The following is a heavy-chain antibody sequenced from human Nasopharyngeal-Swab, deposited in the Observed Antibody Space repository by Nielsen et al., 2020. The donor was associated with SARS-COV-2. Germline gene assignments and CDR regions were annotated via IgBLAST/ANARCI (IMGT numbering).Heavy chain of an antibody. J-gene: IGHJ4*02. CDR3: ARDSGFTFGYWIFDY. Sequence: WIRQPPGKGLEWVAIVRFDGTNKYYADSVKGRFTISRDSSKNTLYLQMNSLRAEDAAVYYCARDSGFTFGYWIFDYWGQGTLVTSPQ. V-gene: IGHV3-33*01. D-gene: IGHD3-22*01. CDR2: VRFDGTNK.